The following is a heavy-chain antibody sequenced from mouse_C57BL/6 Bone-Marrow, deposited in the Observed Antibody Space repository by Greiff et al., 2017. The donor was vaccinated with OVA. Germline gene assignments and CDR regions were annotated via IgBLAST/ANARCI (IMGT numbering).Heavy chain of an antibody. CDR1: GYTFTSYW. CDR3: ARRYGGKCEY. V-gene: IGHV1-69*01. CDR2: IDPSDSYT. D-gene: IGHD1-1*01. Sequence: QVQLQQPGAELVMPGASVKLSCKASGYTFTSYWMHWVQQRPGQGLEWIGEIDPSDSYTNYTQKFKGKFTLTVDKSCSTAYMQLSSITTEDTAVYDSARRYGGKCEYWGQGTTLTVTS. J-gene: IGHJ2*01.